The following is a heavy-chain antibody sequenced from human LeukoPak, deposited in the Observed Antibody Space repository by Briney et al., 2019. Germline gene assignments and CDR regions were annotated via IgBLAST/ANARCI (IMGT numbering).Heavy chain of an antibody. V-gene: IGHV3-30*04. CDR3: AKDKSSSGWYFDY. Sequence: PGGSLRLSCAASGFTFSSYAMHWVRQAPGKGLEWVAVISYDGSNKYYADSVKGRFTISRDNSKNTLYLQMNSLRAEDTAVYYCAKDKSSSGWYFDYWGQGTLVTVSS. CDR2: ISYDGSNK. D-gene: IGHD6-19*01. J-gene: IGHJ4*02. CDR1: GFTFSSYA.